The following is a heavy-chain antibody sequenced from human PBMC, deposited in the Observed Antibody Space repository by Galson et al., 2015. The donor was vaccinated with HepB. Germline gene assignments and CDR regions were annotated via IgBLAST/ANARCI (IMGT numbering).Heavy chain of an antibody. Sequence: YTLSLTCTVSGVSINSLYWTWIRQPPGKGLEWIGYIYDSESTNFNPSLTSRVSTSVDTSKNQFSLKLNSVTAADTAVYYCARVPGGRASGFDYWGQGILVTVSS. D-gene: IGHD1-26*01. V-gene: IGHV4-59*11. CDR2: IYDSEST. CDR3: ARVPGGRASGFDY. CDR1: GVSINSLY. J-gene: IGHJ4*02.